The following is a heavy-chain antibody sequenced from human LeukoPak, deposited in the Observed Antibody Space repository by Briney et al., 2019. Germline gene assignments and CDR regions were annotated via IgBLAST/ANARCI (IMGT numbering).Heavy chain of an antibody. J-gene: IGHJ4*02. Sequence: LVKVSCKASGGTFSRYAISWVRQAPGQGLEWMGGIIPIFGTANYAQKFQGRVTITADESTSTAYMELSSLRSEDTAVYYCARDSGRGVAGNLDYWGQGTLVTVSS. V-gene: IGHV1-69*13. CDR1: GGTFSRYA. CDR3: ARDSGRGVAGNLDY. D-gene: IGHD6-19*01. CDR2: IIPIFGTA.